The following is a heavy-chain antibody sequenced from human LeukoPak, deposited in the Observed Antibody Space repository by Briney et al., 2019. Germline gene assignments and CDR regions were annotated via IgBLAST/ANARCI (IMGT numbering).Heavy chain of an antibody. Sequence: GGPLRLSCAASGFTFSSYWMSWVRQAPGKGLEWVANIKQDGSEKYYVDSVKGRFTISRDNAKNSLYLQMNSLRAEDTAVYYCARADDFWSGYPYYFDYWGQGTLVTVSS. CDR1: GFTFSSYW. J-gene: IGHJ4*02. D-gene: IGHD3-3*01. CDR3: ARADDFWSGYPYYFDY. V-gene: IGHV3-7*01. CDR2: IKQDGSEK.